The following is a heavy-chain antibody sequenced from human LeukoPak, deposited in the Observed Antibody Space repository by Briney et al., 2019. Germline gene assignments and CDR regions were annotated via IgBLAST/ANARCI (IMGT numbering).Heavy chain of an antibody. D-gene: IGHD3-16*01. CDR2: IYYSGST. CDR3: ARVGGAPLGAFDI. J-gene: IGHJ3*02. V-gene: IGHV4-59*01. Sequence: PSETLSLTCSVSGGSISSYYWSWIRQPPGKGLEWIGYIYYSGSTSYNPSLKSRVTISKDMSKNQFSLRLTSVTAADTAVYYCARVGGAPLGAFDIWGQGTMVTVSS. CDR1: GGSISSYY.